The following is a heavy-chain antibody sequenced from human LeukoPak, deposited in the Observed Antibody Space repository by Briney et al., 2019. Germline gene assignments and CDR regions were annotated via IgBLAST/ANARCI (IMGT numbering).Heavy chain of an antibody. Sequence: SETLSLTCTISGGSISSSSYYWGWIRRPPGKGLESIGSIYYSGSTYYNPSLKSRVTISVDTSKNQFSLKLSSVTAADTAVYYCARDGGYSYGQALDYWGQGTLVTVSS. D-gene: IGHD5-18*01. CDR3: ARDGGYSYGQALDY. CDR2: IYYSGST. V-gene: IGHV4-39*07. J-gene: IGHJ4*02. CDR1: GGSISSSSYY.